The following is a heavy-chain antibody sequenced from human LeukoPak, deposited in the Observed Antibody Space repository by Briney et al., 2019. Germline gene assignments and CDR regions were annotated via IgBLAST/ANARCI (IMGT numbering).Heavy chain of an antibody. D-gene: IGHD6-6*01. Sequence: GGSLRLSCATSGFTFSSYGMHWVRQPPGKGLEWVAIISYDGSNKYYADSVRGRFTISRDNSKNTLYLQMNSLRAEDTAVYYCAKLQADSSSWMIDYWGQGTLVTVSS. CDR1: GFTFSSYG. CDR3: AKLQADSSSWMIDY. CDR2: ISYDGSNK. V-gene: IGHV3-30*18. J-gene: IGHJ4*02.